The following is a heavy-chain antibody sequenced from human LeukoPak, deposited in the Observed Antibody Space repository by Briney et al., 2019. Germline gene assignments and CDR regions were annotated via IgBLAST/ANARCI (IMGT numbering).Heavy chain of an antibody. Sequence: KTSETLSLTCTVSGGSISSYYWSWIRQPPGKGLEWIGYIYYSGSTNYNPSLKSRVTISVDTSKNQFSLKLRSVTAADTAIYYCARRRSGWSHTFDYWGQGTLVTVSS. D-gene: IGHD6-19*01. CDR2: IYYSGST. CDR1: GGSISSYY. V-gene: IGHV4-59*08. J-gene: IGHJ4*02. CDR3: ARRRSGWSHTFDY.